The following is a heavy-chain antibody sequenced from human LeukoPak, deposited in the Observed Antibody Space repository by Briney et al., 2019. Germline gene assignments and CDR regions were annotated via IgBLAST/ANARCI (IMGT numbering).Heavy chain of an antibody. CDR1: GFTFSSYA. Sequence: GGSLRLSCVASGFTFSSYAMSWVRQAPGKGLEWISYLSSTARTIYYADSVKGRFTISRDTARNSVSLQMNSLRGDDTAVYYCARRGRSSAYYFDYWGQGTLVTVSS. D-gene: IGHD2-15*01. V-gene: IGHV3-48*03. J-gene: IGHJ4*02. CDR2: LSSTARTI. CDR3: ARRGRSSAYYFDY.